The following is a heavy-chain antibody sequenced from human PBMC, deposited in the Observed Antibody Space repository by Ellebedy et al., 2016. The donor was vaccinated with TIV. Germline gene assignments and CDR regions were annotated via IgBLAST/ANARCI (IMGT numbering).Heavy chain of an antibody. CDR2: VNSGEAK. J-gene: IGHJ4*02. V-gene: IGHV3-69-1*01. Sequence: PGGSLRLSCAASGFTFSNYAMTWVRQAPGKGLEWVSHVNSGEAKSYADSVKGRFTISRDNAKNSLYLQMNSLRAEDTAVYYCTRDPDGDYDFDYWGQGTLVTVSS. D-gene: IGHD4-17*01. CDR1: GFTFSNYA. CDR3: TRDPDGDYDFDY.